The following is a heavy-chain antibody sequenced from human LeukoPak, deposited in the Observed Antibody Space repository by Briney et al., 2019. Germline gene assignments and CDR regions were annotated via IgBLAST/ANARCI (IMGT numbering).Heavy chain of an antibody. Sequence: KSSETLSLTCTVSGGSISSYYWSWIRQPPGKGLEWIGYIFYSGSTNYNPSLKSRVTISVDTSKNQFSLKLSSVTAADTAVYYCARGYSNYVLYWGQGTLVTVSS. CDR2: IFYSGST. CDR1: GGSISSYY. J-gene: IGHJ4*02. D-gene: IGHD4-11*01. CDR3: ARGYSNYVLY. V-gene: IGHV4-59*01.